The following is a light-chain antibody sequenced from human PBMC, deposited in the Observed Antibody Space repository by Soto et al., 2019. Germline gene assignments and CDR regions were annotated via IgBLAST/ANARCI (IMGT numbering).Light chain of an antibody. CDR2: DVS. V-gene: IGLV2-14*03. CDR1: SSDIGNYNY. J-gene: IGLJ2*01. Sequence: QSVLTQPASVSGSPGQSITISCTGTSSDIGNYNYVSWYQQHPGKAPKLLIYDVSHRPSGVSFRFSGSKSGNTASLTISGLQAEDEADYYCSSYANSATPVVFGGGTKLTVL. CDR3: SSYANSATPVV.